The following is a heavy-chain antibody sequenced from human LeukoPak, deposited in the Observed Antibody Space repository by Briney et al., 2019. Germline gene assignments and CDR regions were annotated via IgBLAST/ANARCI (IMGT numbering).Heavy chain of an antibody. J-gene: IGHJ5*02. V-gene: IGHV1-2*02. CDR1: GYTFTGYY. CDR3: ARVARVTMVRGVWFDP. D-gene: IGHD3-10*01. Sequence: ASVKVSCKASGYTFTGYYMHWVRQAPGQGLEWMGWINPNSGGTNYAQKFQGRVTMTRDTSISTAYMELSRLRSDDTAVYHCARVARVTMVRGVWFDPWGQGTLVTVSS. CDR2: INPNSGGT.